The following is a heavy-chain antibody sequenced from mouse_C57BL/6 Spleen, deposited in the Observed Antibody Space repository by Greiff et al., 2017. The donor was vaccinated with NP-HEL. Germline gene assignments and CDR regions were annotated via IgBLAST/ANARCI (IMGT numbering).Heavy chain of an antibody. J-gene: IGHJ3*01. D-gene: IGHD1-1*01. V-gene: IGHV10-3*01. CDR3: VRDYYGSSYGFAY. CDR2: ISSKSSNSAT. Sequence: EVKLVESGGGLVQPKGSLKLSCAASGFTFNTYAMHWVRQAPGKGLEWVARISSKSSNSATYYAVSVKDRFTISRDDSQSMLYLQMNNLKTEDTAMYYCVRDYYGSSYGFAYWGQGTLVTVSA. CDR1: GFTFNTYA.